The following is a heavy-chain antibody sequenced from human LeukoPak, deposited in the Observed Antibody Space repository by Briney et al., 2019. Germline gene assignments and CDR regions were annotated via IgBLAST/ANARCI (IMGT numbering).Heavy chain of an antibody. CDR1: GGSISSYY. Sequence: PSETLSLTCTVSGGSISSYYWSWIRQPPGKGLEWIGYIYYSGSTNYNPSLKSRVTISVDTSKNQFSLKLSSVTAADTAVYYCARRDRSGVAVAGKGYYYYGMDVWGQGTTVTVSS. V-gene: IGHV4-59*08. J-gene: IGHJ6*02. CDR2: IYYSGST. CDR3: ARRDRSGVAVAGKGYYYYGMDV. D-gene: IGHD6-19*01.